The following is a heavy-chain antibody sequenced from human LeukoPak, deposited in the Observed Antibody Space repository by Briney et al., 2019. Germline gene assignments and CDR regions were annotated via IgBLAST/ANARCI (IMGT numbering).Heavy chain of an antibody. Sequence: PSETLSFTCTVSGGSISSSSYYWGWIRQPPGKGLEWIGSIYYSGSTYYNPSLKSRVTISVDTSKNQFSLKLSSVTAADTAVYYCAREGIAAAGTWDYWGQGTLVTVSS. CDR1: GGSISSSSYY. J-gene: IGHJ4*02. D-gene: IGHD6-13*01. V-gene: IGHV4-39*07. CDR2: IYYSGST. CDR3: AREGIAAAGTWDY.